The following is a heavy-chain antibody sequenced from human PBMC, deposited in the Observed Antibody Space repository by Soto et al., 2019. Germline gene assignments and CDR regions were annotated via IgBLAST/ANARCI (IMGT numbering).Heavy chain of an antibody. J-gene: IGHJ4*02. CDR3: ARIHDYVWGSYPYDV. CDR2: IFSNDEK. Sequence: SGPTLANPTETLTLTCAVSGFSLNEGSVGVSWIRQPPGRALEWLAHIFSNDEKSYSTSLYNRLTISKDTSKSQVVLTMTNMGPVDTATYFCARIHDYVWGSYPYDVWGQGSLVTVSS. V-gene: IGHV2-26*01. D-gene: IGHD3-16*02. CDR1: GFSLNEGSVG.